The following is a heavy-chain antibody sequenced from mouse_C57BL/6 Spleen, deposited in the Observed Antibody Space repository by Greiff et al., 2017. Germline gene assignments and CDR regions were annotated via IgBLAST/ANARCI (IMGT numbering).Heavy chain of an antibody. V-gene: IGHV1-4*01. D-gene: IGHD2-4*01. CDR3: ARSEDYDDYAMDY. Sequence: VKLVESGAELARPGASVKMSCKASGYTFTSYTMHWVKQRPGQGLEWIGYINPSSGYTKYNQKFKDKATLTADKSSSTAYMQLSSLTSEDSAVYYCARSEDYDDYAMDYWGQGTSVTVSS. CDR1: GYTFTSYT. CDR2: INPSSGYT. J-gene: IGHJ4*01.